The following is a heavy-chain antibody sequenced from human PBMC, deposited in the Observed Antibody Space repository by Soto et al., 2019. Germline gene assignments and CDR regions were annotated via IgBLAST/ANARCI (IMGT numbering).Heavy chain of an antibody. V-gene: IGHV3-53*02. D-gene: IGHD3-3*01. Sequence: EVQLVETGGGLIQPGGSLRLSCAASGFTVSSNYMSWVRQAPGKGLEWVSVIYSGGSTYYADSVKGRFTISRDNSKNTLYLQMNSLRAEDTAVYYCERDSWSIFGVVTPNYYYGMDVWGQGTTVTVSS. CDR2: IYSGGST. J-gene: IGHJ6*02. CDR3: ERDSWSIFGVVTPNYYYGMDV. CDR1: GFTVSSNY.